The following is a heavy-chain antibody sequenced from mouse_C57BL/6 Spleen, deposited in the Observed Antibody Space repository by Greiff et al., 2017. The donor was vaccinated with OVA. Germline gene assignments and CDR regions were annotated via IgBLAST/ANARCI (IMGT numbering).Heavy chain of an antibody. J-gene: IGHJ1*03. CDR1: GYTFTSSW. V-gene: IGHV1-50*01. D-gene: IGHD4-1*02. CDR3: ASTGTDWYFDV. Sequence: VQLQQPGAELVKPGASVKLSCKASGYTFTSSWMQWVKQRPGQGLEWIGEIVPSDSDTNSNQKFKGKATLTVDTSSSTAYMPLSSLTSEDSAVYYCASTGTDWYFDVWGTGTTVTVSS. CDR2: IVPSDSDT.